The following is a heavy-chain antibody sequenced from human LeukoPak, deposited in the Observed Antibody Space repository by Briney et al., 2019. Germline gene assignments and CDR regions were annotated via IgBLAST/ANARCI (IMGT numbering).Heavy chain of an antibody. CDR2: IDYSGST. CDR1: GASISTYY. D-gene: IGHD3-22*01. J-gene: IGHJ2*01. CDR3: ARDADSSGYYPGYLDL. V-gene: IGHV4-59*01. Sequence: PSETLSLTCTVSGASISTYYWSWIRRPPGKGLEWIGYIDYSGSTNYNPSLKSRVTISVDTSKNQFSLKLSSVTAADTAVYYCARDADSSGYYPGYLDLWGRGTLVTVSS.